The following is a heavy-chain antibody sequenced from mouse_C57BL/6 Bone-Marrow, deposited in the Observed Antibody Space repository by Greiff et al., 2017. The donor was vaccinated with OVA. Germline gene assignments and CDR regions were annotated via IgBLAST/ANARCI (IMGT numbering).Heavy chain of an antibody. V-gene: IGHV1-59*01. CDR3: ARLAAPRAMDD. CDR1: GYTFTSYW. J-gene: IGHJ4*01. Sequence: VQLQQPGAELVRPGTSVKLSCKASGYTFTSYWMHWVKQRPGQGLEWIGVLDPSDSFPNYNQKFKGKATLTVDTSASTAYMQLSSLTSEDSAVYYCARLAAPRAMDDWGQGTSVTVSS. CDR2: LDPSDSFP. D-gene: IGHD1-2*01.